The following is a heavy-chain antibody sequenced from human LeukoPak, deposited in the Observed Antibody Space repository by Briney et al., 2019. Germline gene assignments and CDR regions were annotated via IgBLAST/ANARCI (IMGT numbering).Heavy chain of an antibody. V-gene: IGHV3-30*02. CDR2: IQHGRGDK. CDR3: AKDRRYYDGSSYYSHDGFDL. CDR1: GFTFSRHD. D-gene: IGHD3-22*01. Sequence: GGSLRLSCEASGFTFSRHDMHWVRQAPGKGLEWVAFIQHGRGDKNYADSVKGRFTISRDNSKNTLYLQMNSLRVEDTAVYYCAKDRRYYDGSSYYSHDGFDLWGQGTMVTVSS. J-gene: IGHJ3*01.